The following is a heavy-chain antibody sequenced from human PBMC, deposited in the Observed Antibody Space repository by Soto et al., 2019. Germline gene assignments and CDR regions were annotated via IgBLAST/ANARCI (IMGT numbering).Heavy chain of an antibody. J-gene: IGHJ3*01. CDR1: GFIFRDYS. D-gene: IGHD2-8*01. V-gene: IGHV3-7*01. CDR2: IKQDGGEE. Sequence: GSLRLSCAASGFIFRDYSLRWVRQSPGKGLEGVANIKQDGGEEDYVDSVKGRLTISRDNAKNSLYLQMNSLRAEDTAVYYFARGSDDSPGPTKYLPFDFWGHGTMVT. CDR3: ARGSDDSPGPTKYLPFDF.